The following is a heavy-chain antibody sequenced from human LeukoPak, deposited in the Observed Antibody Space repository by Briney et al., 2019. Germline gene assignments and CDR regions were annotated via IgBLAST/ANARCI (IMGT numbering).Heavy chain of an antibody. CDR1: GGTFSSYA. Sequence: SVKVSCKASGGTFSSYAISWVRQAPGQGLEWMGRIIPILGIANYAQKFQGRVTITADKSTSTAYMELSSLRSEDTAVYYCARGITMVRGVLQYYFDYWGQGTLVTVSS. D-gene: IGHD3-10*01. J-gene: IGHJ4*02. V-gene: IGHV1-69*04. CDR2: IIPILGIA. CDR3: ARGITMVRGVLQYYFDY.